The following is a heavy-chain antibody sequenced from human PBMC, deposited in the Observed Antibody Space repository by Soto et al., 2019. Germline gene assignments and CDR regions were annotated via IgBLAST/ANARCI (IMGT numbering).Heavy chain of an antibody. CDR3: ARGRFRMDV. CDR1: GGSFSGYY. CDR2: INHSGST. J-gene: IGHJ6*02. Sequence: QVQLQQWGAGLLKPSETLSLTCAVYGGSFSGYYWSWIRQPPGKGLEWIGEINHSGSTNYNPSLKSRVSLSVDPSKNQFSLKLSSVTAADTAVYYCARGRFRMDVWGQGTTVTVSS. D-gene: IGHD3-10*01. V-gene: IGHV4-34*01.